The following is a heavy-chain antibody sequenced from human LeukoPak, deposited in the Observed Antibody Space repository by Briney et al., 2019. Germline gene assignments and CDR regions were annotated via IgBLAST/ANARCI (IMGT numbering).Heavy chain of an antibody. Sequence: ASVKVSCKASGYTFTSYDINWVRQATGQGLEWMGWMNPNSGNTGYAQKFQGRVTMTRNTSISTAYMELSSLKSDDTAVYYCARMAMSGIGSDDFWGQGTLVTASS. CDR3: ARMAMSGIGSDDF. V-gene: IGHV1-8*01. D-gene: IGHD1-26*01. CDR1: GYTFTSYD. J-gene: IGHJ4*02. CDR2: MNPNSGNT.